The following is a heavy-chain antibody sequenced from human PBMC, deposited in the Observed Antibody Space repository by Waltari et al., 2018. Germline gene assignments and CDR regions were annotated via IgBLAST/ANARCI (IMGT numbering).Heavy chain of an antibody. J-gene: IGHJ4*02. CDR2: IYWDDDK. CDR1: GFSLSTSGVG. D-gene: IGHD4-17*01. CDR3: AHSPWAAGEVYGDPFDY. V-gene: IGHV2-5*02. Sequence: QITLKESGPTLVKPTQTLTLTCTFSGFSLSTSGVGVGWIRQPPGKALEWLALIYWDDDKRYSPSLKSRLTITKDTSKNQVVLTMTNMDPVDTATYYCAHSPWAAGEVYGDPFDYWGQGTLVTVSS.